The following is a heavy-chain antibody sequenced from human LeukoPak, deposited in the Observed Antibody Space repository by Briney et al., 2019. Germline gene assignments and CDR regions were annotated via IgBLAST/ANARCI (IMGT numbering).Heavy chain of an antibody. CDR3: VSITSFDY. CDR2: ISWNSGSI. V-gene: IGHV3-9*01. Sequence: PGRSLRLSCAASGFTFDDYAMHWVRQAPGKGLEWVSGISWNSGSIGYADSVKGRFTISRDNAKNSLYLQMNSLRAEDTALYYCVSITSFDYWGLGTLVAVAS. D-gene: IGHD3-16*01. CDR1: GFTFDDYA. J-gene: IGHJ4*02.